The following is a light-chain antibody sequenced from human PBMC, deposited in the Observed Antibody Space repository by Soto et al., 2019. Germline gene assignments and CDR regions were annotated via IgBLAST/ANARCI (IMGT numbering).Light chain of an antibody. CDR1: QSVSSN. CDR3: QQYNNWPYT. V-gene: IGKV3D-15*01. CDR2: GAS. J-gene: IGKJ2*01. Sequence: EIVMTQSPATLSVSPGERATLSCRASQSVSSNLAWYQQKPGQAPRLLIYGASTRATGIPDRFSGSGSGTEFTLTISSLQSEDFAVYYCQQYNNWPYTIGQGTKLEIK.